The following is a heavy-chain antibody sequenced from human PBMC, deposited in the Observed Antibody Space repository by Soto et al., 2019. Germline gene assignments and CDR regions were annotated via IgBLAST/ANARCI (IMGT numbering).Heavy chain of an antibody. V-gene: IGHV1-69*01. CDR2: LIPIFGTA. CDR3: ARAEYYYVSSGYYSDL. D-gene: IGHD3-22*01. J-gene: IGHJ4*02. Sequence: QVQLVQSGAEVKKPGSSVKVSCKASGGTFSSYAISWVRQAPVQGLEWMGGLIPIFGTANYAQKFQGSVTITADESTSTAYMELSSLRSEDTAVYYCARAEYYYVSSGYYSDLWGQGTLVTVSS. CDR1: GGTFSSYA.